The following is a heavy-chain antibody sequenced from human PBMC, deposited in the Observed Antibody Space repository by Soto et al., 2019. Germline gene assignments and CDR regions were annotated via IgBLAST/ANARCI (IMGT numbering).Heavy chain of an antibody. Sequence: GGSLRLSCAASGFTFSSYGMSWVRQAPGKGLEWVSAISGSGGSTYYADSVKGRFTISRDNSKNTLYLQMNSLRAEDTAVYYCAKDVDTAMVTRSYFDYWGQGTLVTVSS. CDR3: AKDVDTAMVTRSYFDY. CDR2: ISGSGGST. CDR1: GFTFSSYG. D-gene: IGHD5-18*01. V-gene: IGHV3-23*01. J-gene: IGHJ4*02.